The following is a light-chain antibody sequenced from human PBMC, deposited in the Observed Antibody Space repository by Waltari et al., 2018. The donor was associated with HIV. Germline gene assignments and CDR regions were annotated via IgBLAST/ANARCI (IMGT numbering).Light chain of an antibody. CDR1: QSVSSSY. CDR2: DAS. J-gene: IGKJ2*01. CDR3: QQYGSSPYT. V-gene: IGKV3-20*01. Sequence: EIVLTQYPGTLSLSPGERATLSCRASQSVSSSYLAWYQQKPGQTPRLLIYDASNRATGIPDRFSGSGSGTDFTLTISRLEPEDFAVYSCQQYGSSPYTFGQGTKLEIK.